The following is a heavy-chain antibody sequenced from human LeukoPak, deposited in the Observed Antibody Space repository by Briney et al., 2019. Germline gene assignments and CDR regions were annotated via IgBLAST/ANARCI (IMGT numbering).Heavy chain of an antibody. CDR3: ARGILYYYGYNWFDP. CDR1: GYTFTNYY. D-gene: IGHD3-10*01. J-gene: IGHJ5*02. CDR2: INPNSGGT. Sequence: GASVKVSCKASGYTFTNYYMHWVRQAPGQGLEWVGWINPNSGGTNYAQKFQGRVTMTRDTSISTAYMELSRLRSDDTAVYYCARGILYYYGYNWFDPWGQGTLVTVSS. V-gene: IGHV1-2*02.